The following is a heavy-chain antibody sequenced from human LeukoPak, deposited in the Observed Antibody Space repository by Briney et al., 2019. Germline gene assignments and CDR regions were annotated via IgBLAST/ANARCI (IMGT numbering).Heavy chain of an antibody. CDR3: ARVADFWSGYSFDY. J-gene: IGHJ4*02. CDR2: IYTSGST. Sequence: SETLSLTCTVSGGSISSGSYYWSWIRQPAGKGLEGIGRIYTSGSTNYNPSLKSRVTISVDTSKNQFSLKLSSVTAADTAVYYCARVADFWSGYSFDYWGQGTLVTVSS. V-gene: IGHV4-61*02. CDR1: GGSISSGSYY. D-gene: IGHD3-3*01.